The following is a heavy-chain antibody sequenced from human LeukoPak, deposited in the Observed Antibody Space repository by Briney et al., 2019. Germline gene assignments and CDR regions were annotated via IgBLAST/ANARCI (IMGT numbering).Heavy chain of an antibody. CDR3: ATEIQNIAGRVY. D-gene: IGHD6-6*01. CDR2: IYYTGST. CDR1: GGSVSDYY. V-gene: IGHV4-59*08. J-gene: IGHJ4*02. Sequence: SETLSLTCTVSGGSVSDYYWSWIRQSPGKGLEWIGYIYYTGSTSYNPSLRSRVTMSADTSKNQFSLNLSSVTAADTAVYYCATEIQNIAGRVYWGQGTLVTVSS.